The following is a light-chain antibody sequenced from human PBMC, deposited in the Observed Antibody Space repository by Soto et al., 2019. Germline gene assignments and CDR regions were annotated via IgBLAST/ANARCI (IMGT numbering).Light chain of an antibody. Sequence: EIVMTQSPATLSVSPGERATLSCRASQSVSSNLAWYQQKPGQAPRLLIYGASTRATGIPVRFSGSGSGTEFTLTISSLQSEDFAVYYCQQYNNWSGTFGQGTKV. CDR2: GAS. V-gene: IGKV3-15*01. CDR3: QQYNNWSGT. CDR1: QSVSSN. J-gene: IGKJ1*01.